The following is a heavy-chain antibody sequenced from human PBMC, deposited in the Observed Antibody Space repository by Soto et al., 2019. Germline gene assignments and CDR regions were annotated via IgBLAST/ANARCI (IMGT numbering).Heavy chain of an antibody. CDR3: ARGRSGTLDY. J-gene: IGHJ4*02. Sequence: PSQTLSLTCVISGDIVSSDSAAWNWIRQSTSRGLEWLGRTSYRFKWYNDYAVSLRSRIAINPDISKNQFSLQLSPVTPEDTAVYYCARGRSGTLDYWGQGILVTVSS. V-gene: IGHV6-1*01. CDR1: GDIVSSDSAA. CDR2: TSYRFKWYN. D-gene: IGHD3-3*01.